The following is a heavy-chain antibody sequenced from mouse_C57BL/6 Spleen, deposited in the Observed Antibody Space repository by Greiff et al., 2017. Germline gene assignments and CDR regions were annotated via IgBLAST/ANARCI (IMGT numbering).Heavy chain of an antibody. CDR1: GYTFTSYW. Sequence: QVQLQQPGAELVKPGASVTLSCKASGYTFTSYWMQWVKQRPGQGLEWIGEIDPSDSYTNYNQKFKGKATLTVDTSSSTAYMQLSSLTSEDSAVYYCAREITTVGDYWGQGTTLTVSS. CDR3: AREITTVGDY. J-gene: IGHJ2*01. CDR2: IDPSDSYT. V-gene: IGHV1-50*01. D-gene: IGHD1-1*01.